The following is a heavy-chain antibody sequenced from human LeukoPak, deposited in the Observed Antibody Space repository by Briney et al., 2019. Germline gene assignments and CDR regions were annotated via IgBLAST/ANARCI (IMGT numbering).Heavy chain of an antibody. CDR1: GFTFSSYG. J-gene: IGHJ4*02. CDR3: AKEGRYFDWLLLPPEDY. V-gene: IGHV3-30*02. CDR2: IRYDGSNK. Sequence: PGGSLRLSCAASGFTFSSYGMHWVRQAPGKGLEWVAFIRYDGSNKYYADSVKGRFTISRDNSKNTLYLQMNSLRAEDTAVYYCAKEGRYFDWLLLPPEDYWGQGTLVTVSS. D-gene: IGHD3-9*01.